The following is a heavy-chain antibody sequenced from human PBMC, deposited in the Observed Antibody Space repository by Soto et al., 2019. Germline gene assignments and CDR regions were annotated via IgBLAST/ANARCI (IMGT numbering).Heavy chain of an antibody. CDR1: GFTFSGYS. D-gene: IGHD1-26*01. CDR3: VREDILGARSFDY. J-gene: IGHJ4*02. Sequence: GGSLRLSCVASGFTFSGYSVNWVRQAPGKGLEWVSYISSGSKTIYYADSVKGRFTVSRDNAKNSQFLQMNSLRDDDTAVYYCVREDILGARSFDYWGQGTLVTVSS. CDR2: ISSGSKTI. V-gene: IGHV3-48*02.